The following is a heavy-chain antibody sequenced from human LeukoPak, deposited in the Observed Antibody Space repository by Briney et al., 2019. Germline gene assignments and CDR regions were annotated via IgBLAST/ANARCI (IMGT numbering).Heavy chain of an antibody. J-gene: IGHJ3*02. Sequence: GASVKVSCKASGYTFTSYYMHWVRQAPGQGLEWMGIINPSGGSTSYAQKFQGRVTMTRDMSTSTVYMELSSLRSEDTAVYYCARGRRRWLQFDAFDIWGQGTMVTVSS. CDR3: ARGRRRWLQFDAFDI. CDR2: INPSGGST. CDR1: GYTFTSYY. D-gene: IGHD5-24*01. V-gene: IGHV1-46*01.